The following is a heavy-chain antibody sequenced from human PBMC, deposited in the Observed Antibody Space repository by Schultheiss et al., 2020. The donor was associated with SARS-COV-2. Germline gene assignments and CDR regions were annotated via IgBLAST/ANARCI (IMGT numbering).Heavy chain of an antibody. J-gene: IGHJ6*03. CDR2: ISSSGSTI. V-gene: IGHV3-11*01. D-gene: IGHD2-15*01. CDR1: GFTFSDYY. CDR3: ARDNGGGSCYSDYYYYMDV. Sequence: GGSLRLSCAASGFTFSDYYMSWIRQAPGKGLEWVSYISSSGSTIYYADSVKGRFTISRDNAKNSLYLQMNSLRAEDTAVYYCARDNGGGSCYSDYYYYMDVWGKGTTVTVSS.